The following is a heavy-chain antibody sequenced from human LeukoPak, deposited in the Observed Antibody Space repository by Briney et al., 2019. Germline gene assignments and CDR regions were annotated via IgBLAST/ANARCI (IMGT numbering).Heavy chain of an antibody. V-gene: IGHV3-11*01. Sequence: GGSLRLSCAASGFTFSDYYMSWIRQAPGKGLEWVSYISSSGSTIYYADSVKGRFTISRGNAKNSLYLQMNSLRAEDTAVYYCARDHYDSSGYDLMVAFDIWGQGTMVTVSS. CDR3: ARDHYDSSGYDLMVAFDI. CDR2: ISSSGSTI. J-gene: IGHJ3*02. D-gene: IGHD3-22*01. CDR1: GFTFSDYY.